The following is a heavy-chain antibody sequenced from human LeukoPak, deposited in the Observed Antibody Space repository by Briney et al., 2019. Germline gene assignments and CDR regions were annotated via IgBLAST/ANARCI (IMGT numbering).Heavy chain of an antibody. CDR3: ARDHSPVRVLYYYYGMDV. J-gene: IGHJ6*02. CDR2: INAGNGNT. D-gene: IGHD3-10*01. Sequence: ASVKVSCKASGYTFTSYAMHWVRQAPGQRLEWMGWINAGNGNTKYSQKFQGRVTITRDTSASTAYMELSSLRSEDTAVYYCARDHSPVRVLYYYYGMDVWGQGTTVTVSS. V-gene: IGHV1-3*01. CDR1: GYTFTSYA.